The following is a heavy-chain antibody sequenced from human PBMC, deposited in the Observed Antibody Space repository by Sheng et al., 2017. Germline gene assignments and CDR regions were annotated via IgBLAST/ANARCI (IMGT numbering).Heavy chain of an antibody. CDR1: GFTFNRYA. CDR3: AKILCVGDCSFDH. CDR2: VGAGGYKT. D-gene: IGHD2-21*01. V-gene: IGHV3-23*04. J-gene: IGHJ4*02. Sequence: EVQLVESGGGLVHPGGTLRLSCAASGFTFNRYAMSWVRQAPGKGLEWVSTVGAGGYKTYYGDSVEGRFTISRDNSKNTLHLQMNSLRVEDTAVYYCAKILCVGDCSFDHWGQGTLVTVSS.